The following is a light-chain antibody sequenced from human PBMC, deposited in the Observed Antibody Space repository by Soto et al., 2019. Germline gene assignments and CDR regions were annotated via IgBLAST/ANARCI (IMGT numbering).Light chain of an antibody. CDR3: PQYGSSPPP. CDR1: QRVSSSY. Sequence: EIGLTQSRGTLSLSRGERATLYFRASQRVSSSYCARYQHKPGQSPRLITYGASSRSTVIPDRFSGSGSGTDFSINISRLEPEYFAVYYSPQYGSSPPPFXGGTKVDIK. CDR2: GAS. V-gene: IGKV3-20*01. J-gene: IGKJ4*01.